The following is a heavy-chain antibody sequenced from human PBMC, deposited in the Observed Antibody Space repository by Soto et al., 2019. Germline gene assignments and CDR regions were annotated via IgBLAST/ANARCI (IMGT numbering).Heavy chain of an antibody. J-gene: IGHJ4*02. CDR1: GGSISSSSYY. Sequence: WETLSLTCTVSGGSISSSSYYWGWIRQPPGKGLEWIGSIYYSGSTYYNPSLKSRVTISRDNAKNSVSLQMNTLRVEDTAVYYCAREDSIIIPAVSDFWGQGTLVTVSS. V-gene: IGHV4-39*02. D-gene: IGHD2-2*01. CDR2: IYYSGST. CDR3: AREDSIIIPAVSDF.